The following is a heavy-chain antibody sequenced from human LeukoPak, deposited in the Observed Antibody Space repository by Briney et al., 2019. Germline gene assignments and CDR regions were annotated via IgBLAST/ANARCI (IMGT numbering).Heavy chain of an antibody. CDR2: IKSDASYT. CDR1: GFTFSSYW. J-gene: IGHJ5*02. Sequence: GGSLRLSSAASGFTFSSYWMHWVRQAPGKGLVWVSHIKSDASYTNYADSVKGRFTISRDNAKNTLYLQMNSLRVEDTAVYYCVRNLGSSGCSIPWGQGTLVTVSS. D-gene: IGHD6-19*01. CDR3: VRNLGSSGCSIP. V-gene: IGHV3-74*01.